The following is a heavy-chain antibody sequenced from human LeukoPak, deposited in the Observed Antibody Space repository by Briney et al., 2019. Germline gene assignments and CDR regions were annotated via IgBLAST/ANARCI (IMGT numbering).Heavy chain of an antibody. Sequence: AGGSLRLSCAASGFSFSMYSMSWIRQAPGKGLEWVSVISDNGAVTFYGDSVKGRFTISRDNSKNTLYLQMNSLRAEDTAVYYCARRAGGYSHPYDYWGQGTLVTVSS. CDR2: ISDNGAVT. D-gene: IGHD4-23*01. V-gene: IGHV3-23*01. CDR3: ARRAGGYSHPYDY. J-gene: IGHJ4*02. CDR1: GFSFSMYS.